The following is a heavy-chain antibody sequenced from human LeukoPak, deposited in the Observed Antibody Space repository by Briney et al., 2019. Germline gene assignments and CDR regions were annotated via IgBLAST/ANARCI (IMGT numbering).Heavy chain of an antibody. CDR1: GFTFSNAW. J-gene: IGHJ6*03. V-gene: IGHV3-15*01. CDR2: IKSKTDGGTT. D-gene: IGHD2-2*01. Sequence: PGGSLRLSCAASGFTFSNAWMSWVRQAPGKGLEWVGRIKSKTDGGTTDYAAPVKGRFTISRDDSKNTLYLQMNSLKTEDTAVYYCTTLAGVVPAAEYYYYYYYMDVWGKGTTVTVSS. CDR3: TTLAGVVPAAEYYYYYYYMDV.